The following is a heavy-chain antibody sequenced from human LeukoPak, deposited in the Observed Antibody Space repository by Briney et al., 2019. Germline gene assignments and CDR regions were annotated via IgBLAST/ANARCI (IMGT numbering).Heavy chain of an antibody. CDR3: AGRPYDSSGYFQPWSKGFDN. D-gene: IGHD3-22*01. J-gene: IGHJ3*02. Sequence: GASVKVSCKASGYTFSSYYVHWVRQAPGQGLEWMGWINPNSGGTNSAQKFQGRVTMTRDTSISTAYMELSWLRSDDTAVYYCAGRPYDSSGYFQPWSKGFDNWGQGTMVTVSS. CDR1: GYTFSSYY. V-gene: IGHV1-2*02. CDR2: INPNSGGT.